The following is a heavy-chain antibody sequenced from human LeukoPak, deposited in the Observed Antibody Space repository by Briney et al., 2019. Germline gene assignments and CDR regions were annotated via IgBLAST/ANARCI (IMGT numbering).Heavy chain of an antibody. CDR3: ARALYHTFDY. D-gene: IGHD2-2*01. J-gene: IGHJ4*02. V-gene: IGHV1-2*02. CDR2: INPNSGGT. Sequence: GASVKVSCKASGYTFTGYYIHWVRQAPGQGLEWMGWINPNSGGTNYAQKFQGRVTMTRDTSISTAYMDLSRLRSDDTAVYYCARALYHTFDYWGQGTLVTVSS. CDR1: GYTFTGYY.